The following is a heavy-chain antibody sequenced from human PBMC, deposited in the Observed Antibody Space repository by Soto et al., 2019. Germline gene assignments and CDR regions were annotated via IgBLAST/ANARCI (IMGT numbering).Heavy chain of an antibody. Sequence: SETLSLTCTVSGGSISSYYWSWIRQPPGKGLEWIGYIYYSGSTNYNPSLKSRVTISVDTSKNQFSLKLSSVTAADTAVYYCAGTRLTSPLYYYYGMDVWGQGTTVTVSS. J-gene: IGHJ6*02. CDR3: AGTRLTSPLYYYYGMDV. D-gene: IGHD3-9*01. CDR1: GGSISSYY. CDR2: IYYSGST. V-gene: IGHV4-59*01.